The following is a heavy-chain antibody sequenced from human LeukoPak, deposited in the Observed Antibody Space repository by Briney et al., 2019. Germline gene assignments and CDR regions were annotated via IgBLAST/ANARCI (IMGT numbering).Heavy chain of an antibody. CDR1: GFTFGDYA. J-gene: IGHJ6*04. CDR3: TRDFVSAAGTSYYHGMDV. CDR2: IRSKAYGGTT. Sequence: PGGSLRLSCTASGFTFGDYAMSWVRQAPGKGLEWVGFIRSKAYGGTTEYAASVKGRFTISRDDSKSIAYLQMNSLKTKDTAVYYCTRDFVSAAGTSYYHGMDVWGKGTTVTVSS. D-gene: IGHD6-13*01. V-gene: IGHV3-49*04.